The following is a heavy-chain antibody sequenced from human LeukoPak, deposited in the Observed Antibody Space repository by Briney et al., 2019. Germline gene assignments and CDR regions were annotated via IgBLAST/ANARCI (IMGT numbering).Heavy chain of an antibody. CDR3: ARFSSGWYRGFVGY. D-gene: IGHD6-19*01. CDR1: GGSISSSSYY. CDR2: IYYSGST. J-gene: IGHJ4*02. Sequence: PSEALSLTCTVSGGSISSSSYYWGWIRQPPGKGLEWIGSIYYSGSTYYNPSLKSRVTISVDTSKNQFSLKLSSVTAADTAVYYCARFSSGWYRGFVGYWGQGTLVTVSS. V-gene: IGHV4-39*07.